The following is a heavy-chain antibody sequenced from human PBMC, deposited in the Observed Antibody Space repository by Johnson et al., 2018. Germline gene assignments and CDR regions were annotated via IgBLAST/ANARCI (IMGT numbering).Heavy chain of an antibody. Sequence: VESGESLRLSCEASGFTFSNHDMHWVRQATGKGLEWVSTIGVDGDTYYPGSVKGRFTIARENAENSVYLEMNSLRVADTAVYYCFRGGTMAVWGQGTMVTVSS. D-gene: IGHD1-1*01. CDR3: FRGGTMAV. CDR2: IGVDGDT. J-gene: IGHJ3*01. CDR1: GFTFSNHD. V-gene: IGHV3-13*01.